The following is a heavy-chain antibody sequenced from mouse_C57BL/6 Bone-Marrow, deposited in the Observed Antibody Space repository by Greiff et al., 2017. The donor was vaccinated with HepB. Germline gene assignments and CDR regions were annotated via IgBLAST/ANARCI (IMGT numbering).Heavy chain of an antibody. CDR3: ARTPLIYYDYEGY. D-gene: IGHD2-4*01. J-gene: IGHJ2*01. CDR1: GYSITSGYY. V-gene: IGHV3-6*01. Sequence: EVKLVESGPGLVKPSQSLSLTCSVTGYSITSGYYWNWIRQFPGNNLEWMGYISYDGSNNYNPSLKNRISITRDTSKNQFFLKLNSVTTEDTATYYCARTPLIYYDYEGYWGQGTTLTVSS. CDR2: ISYDGSN.